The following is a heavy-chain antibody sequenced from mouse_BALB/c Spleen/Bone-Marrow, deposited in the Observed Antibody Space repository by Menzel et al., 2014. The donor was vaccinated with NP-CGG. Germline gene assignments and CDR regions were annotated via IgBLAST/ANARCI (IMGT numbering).Heavy chain of an antibody. Sequence: QVQLKQSGPGLVAPSQSLSITCTISGFSLASYGVHCVRQPPGKGLEWLGVMWAGGSTNYNPALMSKLSISKDNSESQVFLKMNSLQTHDTAMYYCARGSYFYSMDYWGQGTSVTVSS. J-gene: IGHJ4*01. CDR3: ARGSYFYSMDY. V-gene: IGHV2-9*02. CDR1: GFSLASYG. CDR2: MWAGGST.